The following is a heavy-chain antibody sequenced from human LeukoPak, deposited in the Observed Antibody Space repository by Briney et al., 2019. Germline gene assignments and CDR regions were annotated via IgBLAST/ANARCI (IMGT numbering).Heavy chain of an antibody. V-gene: IGHV4-34*01. J-gene: IGHJ5*02. Sequence: PSETLSLTCTVSGGSISSYYWSWIRQPPGKGLEWIGEINHSGSTNYNPSLKSRVTISVDTSKNQFSLKLSSVTAADTAVYYCARAPGYSSSSGGLDPWGQGTLVTVSS. CDR1: GGSISSYY. D-gene: IGHD6-6*01. CDR3: ARAPGYSSSSGGLDP. CDR2: INHSGST.